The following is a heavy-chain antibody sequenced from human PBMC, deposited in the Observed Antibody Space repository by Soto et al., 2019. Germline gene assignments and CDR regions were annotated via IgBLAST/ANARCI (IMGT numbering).Heavy chain of an antibody. V-gene: IGHV3-11*01. CDR3: ASLYGSGSYFGYYYGMDV. CDR1: GFTFSDYY. CDR2: IISSGSTI. D-gene: IGHD3-10*01. Sequence: QVQLVESGGGLVKPGGSLRLSCSASGFTFSDYYMSWIRQAPGKGLEWVSSIISSGSTIYYPDSGEGRFTISRDNAKNSLYLQMNSLRADATAVYYCASLYGSGSYFGYYYGMDVWGKGTTVTVSS. J-gene: IGHJ6*04.